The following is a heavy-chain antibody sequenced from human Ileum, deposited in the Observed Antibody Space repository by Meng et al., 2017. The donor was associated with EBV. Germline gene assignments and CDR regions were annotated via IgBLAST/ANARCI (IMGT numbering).Heavy chain of an antibody. CDR3: ARRDTAWFDP. Sequence: LLLQGQDPGLAQPSETLSLLSSVSCGSLTNYSYSWGCIRHPPGQGLEWIANIYHNGSTYYHPSLKSHVAISVDTSKNEFSLKVTSVTAADTALSYCARRDTAWFDPWGRGTLVTVSS. CDR1: CGSLTNYSYS. CDR2: IYHNGST. J-gene: IGHJ5*02. D-gene: IGHD2-21*02. V-gene: IGHV4-39*01.